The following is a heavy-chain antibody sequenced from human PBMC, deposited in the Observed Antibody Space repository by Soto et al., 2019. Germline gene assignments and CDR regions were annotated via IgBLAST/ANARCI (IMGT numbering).Heavy chain of an antibody. CDR2: IIPIFGTA. V-gene: IGHV1-69*12. CDR3: ARMLGGGGHTYFDY. D-gene: IGHD2-8*01. J-gene: IGHJ4*02. Sequence: QVQLVQSGAEVKKPGSSVKVSCKASGGTFSSYAISWVRQAPGQGLEWMGGIIPIFGTANYAQKFQGRVTITADESTSRAYMELSSLRSEDTAVDYGARMLGGGGHTYFDYWGQGTLVSVSS. CDR1: GGTFSSYA.